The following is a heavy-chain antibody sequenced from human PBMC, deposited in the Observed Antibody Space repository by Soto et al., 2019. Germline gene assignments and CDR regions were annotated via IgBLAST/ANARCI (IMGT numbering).Heavy chain of an antibody. CDR2: MNPTSGNT. CDR1: GYTFTKYD. J-gene: IGHJ5*02. V-gene: IGHV1-8*01. Sequence: QVQLVQSGAEVKTPGASVKVSCKASGYTFTKYDMNWVRQAPGQGLEWMGWMNPTSGNTGYAQKFQGRLTMTWDTAIGIAHMELSSLRNGATAVYYCARSDGHTFNGLDDWGQGTLVTVSS. D-gene: IGHD2-21*01. CDR3: ARSDGHTFNGLDD.